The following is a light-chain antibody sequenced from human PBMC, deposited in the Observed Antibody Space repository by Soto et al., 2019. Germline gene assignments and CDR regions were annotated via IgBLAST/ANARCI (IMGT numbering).Light chain of an antibody. J-gene: IGKJ5*01. Sequence: EIVLTQSPATLSLSPGERATLSCSASQCVSSYLAWYQQKPGQAPRLLIYDASNRATGIPARFSGSGSGTDFTLTISSLEPEDFAVYYCQLSQQRSDWPPITFGQGTRLKIK. CDR3: QLSQQRSDWPPIT. V-gene: IGKV3-11*01. CDR1: QCVSSY. CDR2: DAS.